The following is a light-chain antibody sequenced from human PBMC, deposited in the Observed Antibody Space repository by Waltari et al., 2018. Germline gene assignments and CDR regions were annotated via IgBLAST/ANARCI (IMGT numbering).Light chain of an antibody. CDR2: EGS. V-gene: IGLV2-23*01. CDR1: SSDVGSYNL. Sequence: QPALTQPASVSGSPGQSITISCTGTSSDVGSYNLVSWYQQHPGKAPKLMIYEGSNRPSGISNRFSGSKSGNTATLNTSGLQAEDEADYYYCYPAVSAIYVFGTGTK. J-gene: IGLJ1*01. CDR3: CYPAVSAIYV.